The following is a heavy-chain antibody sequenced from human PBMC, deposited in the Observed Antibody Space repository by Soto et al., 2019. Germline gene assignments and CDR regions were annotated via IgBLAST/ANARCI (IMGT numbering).Heavy chain of an antibody. CDR2: IYYSGST. J-gene: IGHJ4*02. Sequence: SSETLSLTCTVSGGSISSGDYYWSWIRQPPGKGLGWIGYIYYSGSTYYNPSLKSRVTISVDTSKNQFSLKLSSVTAADTAVYYCARKRGARAQGAFVCLGEGVVVTV. V-gene: IGHV4-30-4*01. CDR3: ARKRGARAQGAFVC. CDR1: GGSISSGDYY. D-gene: IGHD2-15*01.